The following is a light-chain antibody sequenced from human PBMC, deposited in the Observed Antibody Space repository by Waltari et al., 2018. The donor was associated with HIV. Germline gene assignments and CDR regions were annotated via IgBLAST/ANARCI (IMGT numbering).Light chain of an antibody. CDR2: EVK. CDR1: HSNIGTFDY. V-gene: IGLV2-11*01. J-gene: IGLJ1*01. CDR3: CSYGGSLTPYV. Sequence: QSALTQPRSVSGSPGQSVSISCTGSHSNIGTFDYVPWYQQHPGKAPKRMVYEVKKRPSGVPDRFSGCKSGSTASLTICGLQAEDEADYYCCSYGGSLTPYVFGTGTEVTVL.